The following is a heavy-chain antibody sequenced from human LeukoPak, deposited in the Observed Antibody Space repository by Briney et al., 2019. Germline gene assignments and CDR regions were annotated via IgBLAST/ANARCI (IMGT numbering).Heavy chain of an antibody. CDR2: IYYSGST. J-gene: IGHJ3*02. D-gene: IGHD3-16*02. CDR1: GGSISSGGYY. V-gene: IGHV4-31*03. Sequence: PSETLSLTCTVSGGSISSGGYYWSWIRQHPGKGLEWIGYIYYSGSTYYNPSLKSRVTISVDTSKNQFSLKLSSVTAADTAVYYCARDPRLRLGELSFPTARFDIWGQGTMVTVSS. CDR3: ARDPRLRLGELSFPTARFDI.